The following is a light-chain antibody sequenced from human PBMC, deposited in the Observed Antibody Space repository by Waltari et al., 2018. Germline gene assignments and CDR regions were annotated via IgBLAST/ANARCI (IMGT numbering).Light chain of an antibody. CDR1: QSVSSN. V-gene: IGKV3-15*01. J-gene: IGKJ1*01. CDR2: GAS. CDR3: QQYNNWPPWT. Sequence: EIVMTQYPATLSVSPGERATLSCRASQSVSSNLPWYQQKPGQAPRLLIYGASTTATGIPARFSGSGSETEFTLTISSLQSEDFAVYYCQQYNNWPPWTFGQGTKVEIK.